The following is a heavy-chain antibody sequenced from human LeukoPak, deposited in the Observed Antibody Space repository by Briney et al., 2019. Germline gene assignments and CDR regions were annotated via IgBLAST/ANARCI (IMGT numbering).Heavy chain of an antibody. J-gene: IGHJ4*02. CDR1: GFTFSSYA. V-gene: IGHV3-30*04. CDR3: ARDVDTAMVIGY. D-gene: IGHD5-18*01. Sequence: GGSLRLSCAASGFTFSSYAMHWVRQAPGKGLEWVAVISYDGSNKYYADSVEGRFTISRDNSKNTLYLQMNSLRAEDTAVYYCARDVDTAMVIGYWGQGTLVTVSS. CDR2: ISYDGSNK.